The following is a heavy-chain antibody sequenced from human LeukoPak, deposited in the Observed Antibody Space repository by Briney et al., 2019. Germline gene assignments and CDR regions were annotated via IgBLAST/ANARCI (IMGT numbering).Heavy chain of an antibody. D-gene: IGHD3-10*01. CDR1: GISFRNYA. CDR2: LRGNDET. V-gene: IGHV3-23*01. Sequence: PGGSLRLSCAASGISFRNYAMSWVRQAPARGQEWVSSLRGNDETFYADSVKGRFTLSRDDSRNTVYLQLNNLRVEDTAIYYCARASWVSDPDAVRWGQGTQVTVSS. CDR3: ARASWVSDPDAVR. J-gene: IGHJ4*02.